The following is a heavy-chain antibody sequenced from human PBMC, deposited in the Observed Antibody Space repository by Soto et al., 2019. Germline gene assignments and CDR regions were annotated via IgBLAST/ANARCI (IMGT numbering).Heavy chain of an antibody. CDR1: GFTFSSYA. Sequence: GGSLRLSCAASGFTFSSYAMHWVRQAPGKGLEWVAVISYDGSNKYYADSVKGRFTISRDNSKNTLYLQMNSLRAEDTAVYYCARDPHYDSSGYYFFQHWGQGTLVTVSS. D-gene: IGHD3-22*01. V-gene: IGHV3-30-3*01. J-gene: IGHJ1*01. CDR3: ARDPHYDSSGYYFFQH. CDR2: ISYDGSNK.